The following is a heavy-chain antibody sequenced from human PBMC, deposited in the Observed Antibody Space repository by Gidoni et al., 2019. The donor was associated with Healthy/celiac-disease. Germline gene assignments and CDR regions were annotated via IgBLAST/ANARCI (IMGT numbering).Heavy chain of an antibody. D-gene: IGHD3-10*01. Sequence: EVQLVEPGAGLVKPGGSLRLTCAASGFTSCNAWMSWVRQAPGMRLEWVGRIKSKTDGGTTDYAAPVKGRFTISIDDSKNTLYLQMNSLKTEDTAVYYCTTRWMVRGIDYWGQGTLVTVSS. CDR2: IKSKTDGGTT. CDR1: GFTSCNAW. CDR3: TTRWMVRGIDY. J-gene: IGHJ4*02. V-gene: IGHV3-15*01.